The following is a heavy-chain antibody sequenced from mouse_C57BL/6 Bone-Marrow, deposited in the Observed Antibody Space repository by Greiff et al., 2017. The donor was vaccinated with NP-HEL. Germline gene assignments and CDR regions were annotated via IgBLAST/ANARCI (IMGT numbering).Heavy chain of an antibody. CDR2: ISNGGGST. D-gene: IGHD2-3*01. Sequence: EVKLVESGGGLVQPGGSLKLSCAASGFTFSDYYMYWVRQTPEKRLEWVAYISNGGGSTYYPDTVKGRFTISRDNAKNTLYLQMSRLKSEDTAMYYCARPDGYYVAYWGQGTLVTVSA. CDR3: ARPDGYYVAY. CDR1: GFTFSDYY. J-gene: IGHJ3*01. V-gene: IGHV5-12*01.